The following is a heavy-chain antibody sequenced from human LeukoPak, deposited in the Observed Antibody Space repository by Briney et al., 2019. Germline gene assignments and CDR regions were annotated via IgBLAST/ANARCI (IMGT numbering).Heavy chain of an antibody. V-gene: IGHV3-23*01. CDR1: GFTFSSHA. Sequence: GGSLRLSCEAAGFTFSSHAMSWVRQAPGKGLEWVSGISGNGGSTYYADSAKGRFTISRDNSKNTMYMQMNSLRGEDTAIYYCARKEGYSTSSSDYWGQGTLVTVSS. CDR3: ARKEGYSTSSSDY. CDR2: ISGNGGST. J-gene: IGHJ4*02. D-gene: IGHD6-6*01.